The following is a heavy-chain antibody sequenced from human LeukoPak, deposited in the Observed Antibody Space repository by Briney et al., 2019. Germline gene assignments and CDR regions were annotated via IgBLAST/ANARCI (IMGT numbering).Heavy chain of an antibody. D-gene: IGHD3-10*01. Sequence: SVKVSCKTSGGTFLSHTFSWVRQAPGKGLEWMGKITPVTETANYAQTLQGRVSIYADKSTTTVYMDLSGLRPDDTAVYYCARVNLRGSNYNWFDPWGQGTRVTVSS. CDR1: GGTFLSHT. CDR3: ARVNLRGSNYNWFDP. J-gene: IGHJ5*02. V-gene: IGHV1-69*08. CDR2: ITPVTETA.